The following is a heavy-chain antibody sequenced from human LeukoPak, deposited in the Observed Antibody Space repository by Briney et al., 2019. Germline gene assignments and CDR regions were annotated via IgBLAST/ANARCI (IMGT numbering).Heavy chain of an antibody. V-gene: IGHV4-59*11. CDR2: IYDSGST. D-gene: IGHD3-16*01. J-gene: IGHJ4*02. CDR3: ARGRIGGPKAPFDY. CDR1: GGSLSNHY. Sequence: SETLSPTCTVSGGSLSNHYWSWIRQPPGKGLEWIGHIYDSGSTTYNPSLKSRVTMLVDTSKNQFSLNLSSVTAADTAVYYCARGRIGGPKAPFDYWGQGTLVTVSS.